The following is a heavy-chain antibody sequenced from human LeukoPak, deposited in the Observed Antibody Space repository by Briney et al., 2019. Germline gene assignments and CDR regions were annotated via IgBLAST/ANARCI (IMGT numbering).Heavy chain of an antibody. CDR3: ARAGNRLLPNWFDP. D-gene: IGHD2/OR15-2a*01. CDR2: MNPNSGNT. J-gene: IGHJ5*02. V-gene: IGHV1-8*03. Sequence: ASVKVSCKASGYTFTSYDINWVRQATGQGLEWMGWMNPNSGNTGYAQKFQGRVTITRNTSISTAYMELSSLRSEDTAVYYCARAGNRLLPNWFDPWGQGTLVTVSS. CDR1: GYTFTSYD.